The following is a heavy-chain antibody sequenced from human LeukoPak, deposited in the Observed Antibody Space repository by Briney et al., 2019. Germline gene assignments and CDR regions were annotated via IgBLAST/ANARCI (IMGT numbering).Heavy chain of an antibody. V-gene: IGHV3-48*01. Sequence: GGSLRLSCAASEFTFSSYSMSWVRQAPGKGLEWVSYITNSGNSKSYADSVKGRFTISRDNSKNTLYLQMNSLRAEDTAVYYCATLAVAGSVGYFDYWGQGTLVTVSS. CDR2: ITNSGNSK. CDR3: ATLAVAGSVGYFDY. D-gene: IGHD6-19*01. CDR1: EFTFSSYS. J-gene: IGHJ4*02.